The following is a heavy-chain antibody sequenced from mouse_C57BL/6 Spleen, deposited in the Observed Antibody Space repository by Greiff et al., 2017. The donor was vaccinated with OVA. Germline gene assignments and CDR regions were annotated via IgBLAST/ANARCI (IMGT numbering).Heavy chain of an antibody. D-gene: IGHD2-10*02. CDR2: ISNGGGST. CDR1: GFTFSDYY. CDR3: ARQGRYGAMDY. V-gene: IGHV5-12*01. J-gene: IGHJ4*01. Sequence: VKLQESGGGLVQPGGSLKLSCAASGFTFSDYYMYWVRQTPEKRLEWVAYISNGGGSTYYPDTVKGRFTISRDNAKNTLYLQMSRLKSEDTAMYYCARQGRYGAMDYWGQGTSVTVSS.